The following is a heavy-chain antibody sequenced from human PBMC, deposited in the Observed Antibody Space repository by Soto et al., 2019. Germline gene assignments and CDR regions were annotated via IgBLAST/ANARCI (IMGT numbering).Heavy chain of an antibody. CDR3: ASGGMITFGGVIAKVGGFDD. CDR1: GGSILSYY. CDR2: IYYTGST. D-gene: IGHD3-16*02. J-gene: IGHJ4*02. V-gene: IGHV4-59*12. Sequence: PSATLSLTCTFAGGSILSYYWSCIRHPPGKGLEWIGSIYYTGSTNYNPSLKSRVVISVDTSKNQFSLKLSSVTPADTAVYYCASGGMITFGGVIAKVGGFDDWGQGTLV.